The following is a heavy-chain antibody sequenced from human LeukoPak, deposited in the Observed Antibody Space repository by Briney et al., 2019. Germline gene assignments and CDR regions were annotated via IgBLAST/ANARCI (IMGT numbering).Heavy chain of an antibody. D-gene: IGHD2-21*01. Sequence: PGGSLRLSCAASGFTFSSYWMSWVRQAPGKGLEWVSSLSDNGGSPYYADSVKGRFTISRDNSKNTLHLHMNSLRVEDTAVYYCAKDPETYSSRWFDSWGQGTLVTVSS. J-gene: IGHJ5*01. CDR3: AKDPETYSSRWFDS. V-gene: IGHV3-23*01. CDR2: LSDNGGSP. CDR1: GFTFSSYW.